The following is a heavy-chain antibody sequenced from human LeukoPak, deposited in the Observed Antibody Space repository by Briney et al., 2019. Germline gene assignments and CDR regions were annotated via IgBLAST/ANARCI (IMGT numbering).Heavy chain of an antibody. Sequence: ASVKVSCKASGYTFTSYDINWVRQATGQGLEWMGWMNPNSGNTGYAQKFQGRVTMTRNTYISTAYMELSSLRSEDTAVYYCARGRGILTGSRPGPWGQGTLVTVSS. J-gene: IGHJ5*02. CDR1: GYTFTSYD. D-gene: IGHD3-9*01. V-gene: IGHV1-8*01. CDR3: ARGRGILTGSRPGP. CDR2: MNPNSGNT.